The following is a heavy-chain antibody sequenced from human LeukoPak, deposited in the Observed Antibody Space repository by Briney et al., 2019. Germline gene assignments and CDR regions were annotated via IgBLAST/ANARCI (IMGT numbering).Heavy chain of an antibody. CDR3: ARDKGDYYYGSGFNRRPGGDY. CDR1: GYSISSGYY. CDR2: IYHSGST. Sequence: SETLSLTCSVSGYSISSGYYWGWVRQPPGKGLEWTGSIYHSGSTVYNPSLKSRATISVDMSKSQFSLKLTSVTAADTAVYYCARDKGDYYYGSGFNRRPGGDYWGQGTLVTVSS. J-gene: IGHJ4*02. D-gene: IGHD3-10*01. V-gene: IGHV4-38-2*02.